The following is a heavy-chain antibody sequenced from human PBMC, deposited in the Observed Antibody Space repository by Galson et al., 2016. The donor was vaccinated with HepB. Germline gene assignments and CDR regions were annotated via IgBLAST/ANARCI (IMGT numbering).Heavy chain of an antibody. D-gene: IGHD2-21*02. V-gene: IGHV4-31*03. CDR2: IFYSGAT. Sequence: TLSLTCTVSGGSISTARYYWTWIRQYPGKGLEWIGYIFYSGATHYNPSLKSRVAISMDTSKNHFSLKLTSVTAADTAVYYCARTTGDCGGDCSWFDPWGQGTLVTVSS. CDR1: GGSISTARYY. CDR3: ARTTGDCGGDCSWFDP. J-gene: IGHJ5*01.